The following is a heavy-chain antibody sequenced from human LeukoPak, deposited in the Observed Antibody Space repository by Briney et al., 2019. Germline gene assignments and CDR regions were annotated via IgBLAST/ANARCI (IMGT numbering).Heavy chain of an antibody. Sequence: GRSLRLSCAASGFTFSSHGMHWVRQAPGKGLEWVAVISYDGSNKYYADSVKDRFTISRDNSKNTLYLQMNSLRAEDTAVYYCAKAKIGLKGYYYYYYMDVWGKGTTVTVSS. V-gene: IGHV3-30*18. CDR3: AKAKIGLKGYYYYYYMDV. J-gene: IGHJ6*03. CDR1: GFTFSSHG. CDR2: ISYDGSNK. D-gene: IGHD2-21*01.